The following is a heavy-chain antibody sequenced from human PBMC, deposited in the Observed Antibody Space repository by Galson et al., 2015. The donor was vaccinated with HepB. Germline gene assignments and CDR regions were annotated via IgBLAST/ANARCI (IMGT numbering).Heavy chain of an antibody. J-gene: IGHJ5*01. V-gene: IGHV3-23*01. CDR3: ARGALVGVVGGSLNNWFDP. Sequence: SLRLSCAASGFTFSSYAMSWVRQAPGKGLEWVSAVSGSGGSTNYADSVKGRFTISRDNSKNTLYVQMNSLRAEDTAVYYCARGALVGVVGGSLNNWFDPWGQGTLVTVSS. D-gene: IGHD2-15*01. CDR2: VSGSGGST. CDR1: GFTFSSYA.